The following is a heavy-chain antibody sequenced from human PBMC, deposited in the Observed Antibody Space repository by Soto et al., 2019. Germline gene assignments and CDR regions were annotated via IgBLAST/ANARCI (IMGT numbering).Heavy chain of an antibody. D-gene: IGHD2-8*02. CDR3: ARAWSVRYYYYMDV. CDR2: IYYSGDT. J-gene: IGHJ6*03. Sequence: SETLSLTCTVSGGSISSSRHFWGWIRQPPGKGLEWIGSIYYSGDTYYNPSLKSRVTISVDTSKNQFSLKLSFVTAADTAVYYCARAWSVRYYYYMDVWGKGTTVTVSS. CDR1: GGSISSSRHF. V-gene: IGHV4-39*01.